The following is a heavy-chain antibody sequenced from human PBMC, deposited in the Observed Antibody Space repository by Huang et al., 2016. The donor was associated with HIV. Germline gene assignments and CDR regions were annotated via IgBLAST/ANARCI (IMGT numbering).Heavy chain of an antibody. CDR3: SRAGGFEI. J-gene: IGHJ3*02. Sequence: EEPLVESGGGLVQPGGSLRLSWETPGFKFINYWRHRVRQASGKGRMCGSRIKIDGLTTDYADSVKGRFTISRDHAKNTLYLQMSSLTAEDTAIDYCSRAGGFEIWGQGTVVTVSS. V-gene: IGHV3-74*01. CDR2: IKIDGLTT. CDR1: GFKFINYW. D-gene: IGHD2-15*01.